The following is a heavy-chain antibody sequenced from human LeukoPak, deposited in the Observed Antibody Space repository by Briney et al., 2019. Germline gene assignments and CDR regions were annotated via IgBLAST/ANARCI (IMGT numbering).Heavy chain of an antibody. CDR1: GYTLSGYG. V-gene: IGHV1-18*01. J-gene: IGHJ4*02. CDR3: ARDCSNGVCYPRDY. CDR2: ITTYNGEK. D-gene: IGHD2-8*01. Sequence: ASVKVSCKASGYTLSGYGISWVRKAPGQGLEWVGWITTYNGEKKYSEKFQGRVTMTTDTSTSTYYMEMTSLRTDDTAIYYCARDCSNGVCYPRDYWGQGTLVSVST.